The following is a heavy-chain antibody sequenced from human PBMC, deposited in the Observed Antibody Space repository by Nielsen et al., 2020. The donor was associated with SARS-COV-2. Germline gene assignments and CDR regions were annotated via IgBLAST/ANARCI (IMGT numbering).Heavy chain of an antibody. J-gene: IGHJ4*02. Sequence: SVKVSCKASVGTFSSYSISWVRQAPGQGLEWMGGLIPIFGTANYAQKFQGRVTITSDKSTSTAYMELSSLRSEDTAVYYCARVLGSCSGGSCYTPREFDYWGQGTLVTVSS. CDR2: LIPIFGTA. V-gene: IGHV1-69*06. D-gene: IGHD2-15*01. CDR1: VGTFSSYS. CDR3: ARVLGSCSGGSCYTPREFDY.